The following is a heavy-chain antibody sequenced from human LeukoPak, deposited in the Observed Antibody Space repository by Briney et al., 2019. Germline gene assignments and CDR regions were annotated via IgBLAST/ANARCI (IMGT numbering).Heavy chain of an antibody. Sequence: GGSLRLSCAASGFTFYNAWMSWVRQAPGRGLEWVGRIKSKTDGGTTDYAAPVKGRFTISRDDSKTTLFLQMNSLKTEDTAVYYCTTAGIPVAGPYSDSWGQGTLVTVSS. CDR2: IKSKTDGGTT. CDR1: GFTFYNAW. V-gene: IGHV3-15*01. J-gene: IGHJ4*02. D-gene: IGHD6-19*01. CDR3: TTAGIPVAGPYSDS.